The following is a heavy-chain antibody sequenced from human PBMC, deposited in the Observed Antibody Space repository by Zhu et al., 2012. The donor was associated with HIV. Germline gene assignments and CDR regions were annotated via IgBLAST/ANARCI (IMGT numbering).Heavy chain of an antibody. D-gene: IGHD1-26*01. Sequence: QVQLQESGPGLVKPSQTLSLTCTVSGGSISSGDYYWSWVRQSLVRGLEWIGYIYYSGTTYYIPSLKSRVTISVDTSKNQFSLKLTSVTAADTAMYYCARKQWELLSAFDIWGQGTMVTVSS. CDR1: GGSISSGDYY. J-gene: IGHJ3*02. V-gene: IGHV4-30-4*08. CDR2: IYYSGTT. CDR3: ARKQWELLSAFDI.